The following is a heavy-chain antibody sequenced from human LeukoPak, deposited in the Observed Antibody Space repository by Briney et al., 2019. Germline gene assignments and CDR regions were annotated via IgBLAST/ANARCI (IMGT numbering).Heavy chain of an antibody. J-gene: IGHJ5*02. CDR3: ARGRGYYGSSDWFDP. Sequence: SETLSLTCAVYGGSFSGYYWSWIRQPPGKGLEWIGEINHSGSTNYNPSLKSRVTISVGTSKNQFSLKVNSVTAADTAVYYCARGRGYYGSSDWFDPWGQGTLVTVSS. CDR1: GGSFSGYY. V-gene: IGHV4-34*01. D-gene: IGHD3-10*01. CDR2: INHSGST.